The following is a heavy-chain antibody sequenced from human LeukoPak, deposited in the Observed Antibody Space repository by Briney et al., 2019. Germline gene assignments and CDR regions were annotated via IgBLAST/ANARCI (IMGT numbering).Heavy chain of an antibody. CDR2: IYYSGST. Sequence: SETLSLTCTVSGGSISSGDYYWSWIRQPPGKGLEWIGYIYYSGSTNYNPSLKSRVTISVDTSKNQFSLKLSSVTAADTAVYYCARWVAVADAFDIWGQGTMVTVSS. CDR1: GGSISSGDYY. V-gene: IGHV4-30-4*01. J-gene: IGHJ3*02. CDR3: ARWVAVADAFDI. D-gene: IGHD6-19*01.